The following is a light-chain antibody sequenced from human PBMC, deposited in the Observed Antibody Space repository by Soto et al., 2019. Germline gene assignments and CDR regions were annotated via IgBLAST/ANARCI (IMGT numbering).Light chain of an antibody. V-gene: IGLV2-14*01. CDR2: GVT. CDR1: SSDVGGYNY. CDR3: SSYTSASTLLYL. Sequence: QSALTQPASVSGSPGQSITISCTGTSSDVGGYNYVSWYQQHPGIAPKLLIYGVTNRPSGVSTRFSGSKSGNTASLTISGPQAEDEADYHCSSYTSASTLLYLFGTGTKLTVL. J-gene: IGLJ1*01.